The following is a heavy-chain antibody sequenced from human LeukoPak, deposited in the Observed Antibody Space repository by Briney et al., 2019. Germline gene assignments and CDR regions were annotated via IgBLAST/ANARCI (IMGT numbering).Heavy chain of an antibody. V-gene: IGHV3-48*03. Sequence: PGGSLRLSCAASGFTFSSYEMNWVRQAPGKGLEWVSYISSSGSTIYYADFVRGRFTISRDNAKNSLYLQMTSLRAEDTGVYYCWELGITMIGGVWXKGTTXTISX. D-gene: IGHD3-10*02. J-gene: IGHJ6*04. CDR2: ISSSGSTI. CDR3: WELGITMIGGV. CDR1: GFTFSSYE.